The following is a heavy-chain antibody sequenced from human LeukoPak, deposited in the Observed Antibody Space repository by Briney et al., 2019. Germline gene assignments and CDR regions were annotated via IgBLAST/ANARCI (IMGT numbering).Heavy chain of an antibody. V-gene: IGHV4-34*01. CDR3: AAGRFDWLFDLDY. CDR1: GGSFSGYY. Sequence: SETLSLTCAVYGGSFSGYYWSWIRQPPGKGLEWIGEINHSGSTNYNPSLKSRVTISVDTSKNQFSLKLSSVTAADTAVYYCAAGRFDWLFDLDYWGQGTLVTVSS. CDR2: INHSGST. D-gene: IGHD3-9*01. J-gene: IGHJ4*02.